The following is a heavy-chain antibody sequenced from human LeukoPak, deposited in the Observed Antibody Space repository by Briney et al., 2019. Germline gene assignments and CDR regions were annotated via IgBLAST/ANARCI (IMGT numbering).Heavy chain of an antibody. CDR2: IYYSGST. CDR1: GGSISRYY. V-gene: IGHV4-59*08. CDR3: AGHADGSSWAELDC. D-gene: IGHD6-13*01. J-gene: IGHJ4*02. Sequence: RPSETLSLTCAVSGGSISRYYWSWIRQPPGKGLEWIGYIYYSGSTKYSPSLKSRVTISVDTSKSQFSLKLSSVTAADTAVYYCAGHADGSSWAELDCWGQGTLVTVSS.